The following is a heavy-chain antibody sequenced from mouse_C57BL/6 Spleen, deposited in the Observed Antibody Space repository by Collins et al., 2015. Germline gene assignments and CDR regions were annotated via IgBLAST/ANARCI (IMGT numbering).Heavy chain of an antibody. CDR3: TRKEAYYYGSSSYHFDY. CDR1: GYTFTDYE. J-gene: IGHJ2*01. V-gene: IGHV1-15*01. Sequence: QVQLQQSGAELVRPGASVTLSCKASGYTFTDYEMHWVKQTPVHGLEWIGAIDPETGGTAYNQKFKGKAILTADKSSSTAYMELRSLTSEDSAVYYCTRKEAYYYGSSSYHFDYWGQGTTLTVSS. CDR2: IDPETGGT. D-gene: IGHD1-1*01.